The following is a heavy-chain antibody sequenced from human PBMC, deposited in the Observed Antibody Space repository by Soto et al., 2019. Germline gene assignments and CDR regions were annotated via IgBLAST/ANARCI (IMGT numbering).Heavy chain of an antibody. J-gene: IGHJ4*02. D-gene: IGHD1-26*01. CDR1: SESLSGYY. CDR3: VGARCRLVGFDY. CDR2: IDGSGNT. Sequence: QVQLQQWGAGLLKPSETLSLTCAVNSESLSGYYWSWIRQSPVKGLVWIGEIDGSGNTNYSPSLRSRVAMSVDTPRNHFSLNLNSVSAADKPAYYCVGARCRLVGFDYWGQGTLVTVSS. V-gene: IGHV4-34*01.